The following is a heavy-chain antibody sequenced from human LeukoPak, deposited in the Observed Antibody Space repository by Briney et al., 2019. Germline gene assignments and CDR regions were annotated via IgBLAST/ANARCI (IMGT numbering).Heavy chain of an antibody. J-gene: IGHJ6*02. Sequence: SETLSLTCTVSGASITTYYWSWIRQPPGKGLEWIGYIYFSGTTNYNPSLKSRVTISLDASNKQFSLRLNSVTAADSAVYYCARDYGPFGVWGQGTTVTVSS. CDR3: ARDYGPFGV. D-gene: IGHD3-10*01. CDR1: GASITTYY. CDR2: IYFSGTT. V-gene: IGHV4-59*01.